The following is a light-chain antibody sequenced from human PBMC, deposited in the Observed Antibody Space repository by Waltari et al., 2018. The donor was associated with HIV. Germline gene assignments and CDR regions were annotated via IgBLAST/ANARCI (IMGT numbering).Light chain of an antibody. V-gene: IGLV2-14*03. Sequence: QSALTQPASVSGSPGQSITIPCTGTNNDIGGFNYISGYQQHPGKATTLLIYDLYNRPALVSYRFAVSKSGNTAYLTISGLRAEDAAIYYFSSYTITKTLVFGGGTTLTVL. J-gene: IGLJ2*01. CDR1: NNDIGGFNY. CDR2: DLY. CDR3: SSYTITKTLV.